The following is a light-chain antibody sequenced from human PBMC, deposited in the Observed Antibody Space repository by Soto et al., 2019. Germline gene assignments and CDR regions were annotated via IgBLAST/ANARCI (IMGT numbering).Light chain of an antibody. CDR2: EVS. CDR1: SSDVGASNY. J-gene: IGLJ2*01. V-gene: IGLV2-14*01. Sequence: QSVLTQPASVSGSPGQSITISCTGTSSDVGASNYVSWYRHHPGKAPKLMIYEVSNRPSGVSNRFSGSKSDYTASLTISGLQAEDEADYYCSSYTRTTHVVFGGGTKLTVL. CDR3: SSYTRTTHVV.